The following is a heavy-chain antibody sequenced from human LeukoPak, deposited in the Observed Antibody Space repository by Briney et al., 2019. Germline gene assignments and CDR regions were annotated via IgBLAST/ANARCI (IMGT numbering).Heavy chain of an antibody. CDR1: GFTFSSYA. V-gene: IGHV3-23*01. CDR3: AKEAYCGGDCYSNYFDY. Sequence: GGSLRLSCAASGFTFSSYAVSWVRQAPGKGLEWVSAISGSGGSTYYADSVKDRFTISRDNSKNTLYLQMNSLRAEDTAVYYCAKEAYCGGDCYSNYFDYWGQGTLVTVSS. D-gene: IGHD2-21*01. J-gene: IGHJ4*02. CDR2: ISGSGGST.